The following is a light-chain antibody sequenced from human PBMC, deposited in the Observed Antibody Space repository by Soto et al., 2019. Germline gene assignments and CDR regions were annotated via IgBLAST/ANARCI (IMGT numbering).Light chain of an antibody. V-gene: IGKV3-20*01. CDR2: GAS. Sequence: VLTQSPGTLSLSSGDRASLSSSASQNLSRYFLAWYQHKPGQAPRLLISGASRRATGIPDRVSGAGSWTDFTLTISRLEPEDFALDDCQQHDILPITFGQGTRLEIK. J-gene: IGKJ5*01. CDR3: QQHDILPIT. CDR1: QNLSRYF.